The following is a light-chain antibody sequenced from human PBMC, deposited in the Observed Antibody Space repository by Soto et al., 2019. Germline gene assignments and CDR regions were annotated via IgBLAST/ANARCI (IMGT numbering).Light chain of an antibody. J-gene: IGKJ4*01. CDR1: QNVGSY. V-gene: IGKV3-11*01. CDR3: QQRYDWPPLT. Sequence: EIVLTQSPATLSLSPGERATLSCRASQNVGSYLAWYQQKPGQAPRLLIYDTSNRATGTPARFSGRGSGTDFTLTISSLETEDFAVYYCQQRYDWPPLTFGGGTKVEI. CDR2: DTS.